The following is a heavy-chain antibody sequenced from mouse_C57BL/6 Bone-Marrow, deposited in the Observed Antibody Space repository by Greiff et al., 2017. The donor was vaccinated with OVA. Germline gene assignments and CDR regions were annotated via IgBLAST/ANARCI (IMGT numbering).Heavy chain of an antibody. CDR1: GYTFTSYG. D-gene: IGHD2-1*01. V-gene: IGHV1-81*01. J-gene: IGHJ3*01. CDR2: IYPRSGNT. Sequence: QVQLQQSGAELARPGASVKLSCKASGYTFTSYGISWVKQRPGQGLEWIGEIYPRSGNTYYNEKFKGKATLTADKSSSTAYMELRSLTSEDSAVYFCARGPIYYGIHFAYWGQGTLVTVSA. CDR3: ARGPIYYGIHFAY.